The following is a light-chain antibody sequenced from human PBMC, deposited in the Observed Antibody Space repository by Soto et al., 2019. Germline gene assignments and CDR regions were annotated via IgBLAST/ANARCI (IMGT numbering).Light chain of an antibody. CDR1: QSVGGSS. Sequence: ETLLTQSPGTLSLSPGERATLSCRASQSVGGSSLAWYQQRPGQAPRLLIYDTSNRATGIPDRFSGSGSGTDFTLTISRLEPEDFAVYYCQQYHNSPPSVTFGPGTKVDIK. V-gene: IGKV3-20*01. CDR2: DTS. J-gene: IGKJ3*01. CDR3: QQYHNSPPSVT.